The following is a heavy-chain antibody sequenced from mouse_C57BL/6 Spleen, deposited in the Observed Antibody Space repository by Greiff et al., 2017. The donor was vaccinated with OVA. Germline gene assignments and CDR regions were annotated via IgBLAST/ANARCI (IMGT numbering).Heavy chain of an antibody. CDR2: INPNNGGT. CDR3: AIWDYYGSSLWYFDV. D-gene: IGHD1-1*01. Sequence: EVQLQESGPELVKPGASVKIPCKASGYTFTDYNMDWVKQSHGKSLEWIGDINPNNGGTIYNQKFKGKATLTVDKSSSTAYMELRSLTSEDTAVYYCAIWDYYGSSLWYFDVWGTGTTVTVSS. J-gene: IGHJ1*03. CDR1: GYTFTDYN. V-gene: IGHV1-18*01.